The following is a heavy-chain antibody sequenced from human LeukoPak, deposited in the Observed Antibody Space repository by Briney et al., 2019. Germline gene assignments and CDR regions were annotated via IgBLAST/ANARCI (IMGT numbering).Heavy chain of an antibody. CDR2: IIPIFGTV. V-gene: IGHV1-69*06. CDR1: GGTFSSYA. J-gene: IGHJ6*03. D-gene: IGHD1-1*01. Sequence: SVKVSCKASGGTFSSYAISWVRQAPGQGLEWMGGIIPIFGTVNYAQKFQGRVTITADKSTSIAYMELSRLRSDDTAVYYCAREGAVQLEYLGNYYYYYMDVWGKGTTVTVSS. CDR3: AREGAVQLEYLGNYYYYYMDV.